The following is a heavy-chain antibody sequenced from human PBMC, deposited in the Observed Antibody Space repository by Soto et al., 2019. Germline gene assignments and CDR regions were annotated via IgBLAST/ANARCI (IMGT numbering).Heavy chain of an antibody. J-gene: IGHJ4*02. CDR1: GFTFANYG. V-gene: IGHV3-48*01. D-gene: IGHD3-10*01. Sequence: LRISCAASGFTFANYGMTWIRQAPGKGLEWVSYISGSSSTTYYADSVKGRFTISRDNAENSLYLQMNSLRAEDTAVYYCATGYYASGSYYAYYSYIWGQGSQVTLSS. CDR2: ISGSSSTT. CDR3: ATGYYASGSYYAYYSYI.